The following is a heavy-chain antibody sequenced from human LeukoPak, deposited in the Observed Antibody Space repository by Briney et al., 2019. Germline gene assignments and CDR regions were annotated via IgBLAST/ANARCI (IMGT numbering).Heavy chain of an antibody. D-gene: IGHD2/OR15-2a*01. J-gene: IGHJ4*02. CDR3: ALLSGGTFDY. CDR2: ISIGGDT. V-gene: IGHV3-53*01. CDR1: GFVVTANY. Sequence: PGGSLRLSCAGSGFVVTANYLAWARQAPGKGLEWVSTISIGGDTYYGDSVKGRSATSRDESTNTLSLHLDSLRVEDMGVYYCALLSGGTFDYWGQGTQVTVAS.